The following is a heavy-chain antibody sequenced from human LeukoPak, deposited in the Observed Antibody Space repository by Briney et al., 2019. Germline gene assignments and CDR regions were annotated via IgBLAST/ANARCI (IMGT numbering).Heavy chain of an antibody. V-gene: IGHV4-39*01. J-gene: IGHJ4*02. CDR3: ARRGGFGFTFDH. Sequence: SETLSLTCNVSGDSISSSSHYWGWIRQPPGKGLEWIGHMYYSGSSSYSPSLKSRVTISVDTSNNQFSLKLTSVTAADTAVYYCARRGGFGFTFDHWGQGTLVAVSS. D-gene: IGHD3-10*01. CDR2: MYYSGSS. CDR1: GDSISSSSHY.